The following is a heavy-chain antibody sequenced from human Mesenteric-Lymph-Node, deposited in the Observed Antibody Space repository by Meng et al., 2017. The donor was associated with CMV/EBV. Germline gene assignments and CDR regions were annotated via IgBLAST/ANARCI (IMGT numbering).Heavy chain of an antibody. D-gene: IGHD2-2*01. CDR2: IWYAGRDR. Sequence: GVGFRMYRRHRVRQAPGKGLEWVAVIWYAGRDRYYADSVKGGLNISRDNSKNTRYLKRNSLRAEDTAVYYCARGGHIVVVPAAIDYWGQGTLVTVSS. J-gene: IGHJ4*02. CDR1: GVGFRMYR. V-gene: IGHV3-33*01. CDR3: ARGGHIVVVPAAIDY.